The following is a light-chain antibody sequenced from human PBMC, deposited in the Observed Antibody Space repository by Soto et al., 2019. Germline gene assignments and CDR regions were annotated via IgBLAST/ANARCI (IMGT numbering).Light chain of an antibody. CDR3: QQYNNWHTLT. V-gene: IGKV3-15*01. CDR1: QSVSSY. CDR2: GAS. J-gene: IGKJ4*01. Sequence: EILMTQSPATLSVSPGGRATLSRGASQSVSSYLAWYQQKPGQAPRFLIYGASTRATGIPASFSGSGSGTEFTLTISSLQSEDFAVYYCQQYNNWHTLTFGGGTKVDIK.